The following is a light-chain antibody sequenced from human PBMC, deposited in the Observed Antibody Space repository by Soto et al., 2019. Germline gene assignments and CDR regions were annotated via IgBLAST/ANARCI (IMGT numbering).Light chain of an antibody. CDR3: QQYNSDPYT. Sequence: DIQLTQFPPTLSASVGDRVIITCRTSQDINGWLAWYRQKPGKAPNLLIYEASTLHTGVPSRFSGGGSGTEFTLTISSLQPDDSATFYRQQYNSDPYTFGQGTRLEIK. CDR1: QDINGW. J-gene: IGKJ2*01. V-gene: IGKV1-5*03. CDR2: EAS.